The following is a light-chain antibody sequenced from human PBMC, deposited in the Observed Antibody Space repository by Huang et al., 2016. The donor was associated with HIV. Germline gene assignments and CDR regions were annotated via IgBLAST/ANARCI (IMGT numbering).Light chain of an antibody. J-gene: IGKJ2*01. V-gene: IGKV3-20*01. CDR1: QSVSSSY. CDR2: GAS. CDR3: QQYGNSPPDT. Sequence: EIVLTQSPGTLSLSPGERATLSCRASQSVSSSYLAWYQQKPGQAPRLLIYGASSRATGIPDRFRGSGSGTDFTLTISRLEPEDFAVYYCQQYGNSPPDTFGQGTKLEIK.